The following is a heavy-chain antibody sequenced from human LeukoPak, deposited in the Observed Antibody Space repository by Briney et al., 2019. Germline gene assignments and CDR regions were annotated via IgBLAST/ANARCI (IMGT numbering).Heavy chain of an antibody. V-gene: IGHV5-51*01. J-gene: IGHJ3*02. CDR3: ARAATVTSRFRAFDI. D-gene: IGHD4-17*01. CDR2: IFPGDSET. CDR1: GYSFTNYW. Sequence: GESLKISCKGSGYSFTNYWIGWVRQMPGKGLEWMGVIFPGDSETRYSPSFQGQVSISADKSITTAYLQWGSLKASDTAMYYCARAATVTSRFRAFDIWGQGTMVTVSS.